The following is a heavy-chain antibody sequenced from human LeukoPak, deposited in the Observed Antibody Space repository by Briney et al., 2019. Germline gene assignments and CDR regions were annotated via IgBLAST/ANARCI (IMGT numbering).Heavy chain of an antibody. CDR2: IYYSGST. J-gene: IGHJ4*02. CDR3: ARACSPATCSFGH. CDR1: GDSINTYY. Sequence: SETLSLTCTVSGDSINTYYWSWIRQPPGKGLEWIGYIYYSGSTNYNPSLKSRLTMSVDTSRNQFSLKLSSVTAADTAVYYCARACSPATCSFGHWGQGTLVTVSS. V-gene: IGHV4-59*01. D-gene: IGHD2-15*01.